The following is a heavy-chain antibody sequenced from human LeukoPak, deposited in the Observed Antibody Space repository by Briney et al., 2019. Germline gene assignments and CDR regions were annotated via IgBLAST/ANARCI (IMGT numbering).Heavy chain of an antibody. CDR1: GVTLSSYA. V-gene: IGHV3-23*01. Sequence: GGSLRLSCAASGVTLSSYAMSWARQAPGKGLEWVSGISSSGSGGNTYYADSVKGRFTISRDNAKNSLYLQMNSLRDEDTAVYYCARDSAGYCSSTSCYEYYYGMDVWGQGTTVTVSS. CDR3: ARDSAGYCSSTSCYEYYYGMDV. CDR2: ISSSGSGGNT. J-gene: IGHJ6*02. D-gene: IGHD2-2*01.